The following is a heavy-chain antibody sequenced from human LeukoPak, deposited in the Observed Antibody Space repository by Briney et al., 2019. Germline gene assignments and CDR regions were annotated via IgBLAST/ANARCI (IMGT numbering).Heavy chain of an antibody. D-gene: IGHD6-13*01. CDR2: INHNGNVN. CDR1: GFTFSSYW. J-gene: IGHJ4*02. Sequence: GWSLRLSCGASGFTFSSYWMNWARQAPGKGLEWVASINHNGNVNYYVDSVKGRSTISRDNAKNSLYLQMNSLRAEDTALYYCAKSSGRYSSSWPDDWGQGTLVTVSS. CDR3: AKSSGRYSSSWPDD. V-gene: IGHV3-7*03.